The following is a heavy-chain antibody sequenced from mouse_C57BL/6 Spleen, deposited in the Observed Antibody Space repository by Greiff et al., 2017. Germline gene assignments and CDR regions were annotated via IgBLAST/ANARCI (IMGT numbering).Heavy chain of an antibody. Sequence: QVQLQQPGAELVRPGTSVKLSCKASGYTFTSYWMHWVKQRPGQGLEWIGVIDPSDSYTTSNQKFKGKATLTVDPSSSTAYMPLSSLTSEDSAVYYWARGLTGTTSYFDYWGQGTTLTVSS. D-gene: IGHD4-1*01. J-gene: IGHJ2*01. V-gene: IGHV1-59*01. CDR2: IDPSDSYT. CDR3: ARGLTGTTSYFDY. CDR1: GYTFTSYW.